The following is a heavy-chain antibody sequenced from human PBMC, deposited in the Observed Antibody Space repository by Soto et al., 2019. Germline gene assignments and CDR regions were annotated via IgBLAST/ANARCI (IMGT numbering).Heavy chain of an antibody. V-gene: IGHV4-30-4*01. J-gene: IGHJ4*02. Sequence: QVQLQESGPGLVKPSQTLSLTCTVSGGSISSGDYYWSWIRQPPGKGLEWIGYIYYSGSTYYNPSLKSRVTISVDTSKNQFSLKLSSVTAADTAVYYCARARATTVVTLDFDYWGQGTLVTVSS. D-gene: IGHD4-17*01. CDR3: ARARATTVVTLDFDY. CDR1: GGSISSGDYY. CDR2: IYYSGST.